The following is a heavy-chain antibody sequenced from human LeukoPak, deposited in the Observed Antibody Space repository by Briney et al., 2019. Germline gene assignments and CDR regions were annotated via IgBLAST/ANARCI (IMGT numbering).Heavy chain of an antibody. Sequence: PSETLSLTCTVSGGSISSSSYYWGWIRQPPGKGLEWIGSIYYSGSTYYNPSLKSRVTISVDTSKNQFSLKLSSVTAEDTAVYYCAKNMITGLYFFDYWGQGTLVTVSS. D-gene: IGHD1-14*01. V-gene: IGHV4-39*01. CDR2: IYYSGST. CDR1: GGSISSSSYY. J-gene: IGHJ4*02. CDR3: AKNMITGLYFFDY.